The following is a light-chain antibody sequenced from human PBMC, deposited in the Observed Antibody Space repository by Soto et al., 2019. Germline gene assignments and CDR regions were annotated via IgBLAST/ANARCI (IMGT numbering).Light chain of an antibody. CDR3: QQYGSSPRR. CDR1: RRVISS. V-gene: IGKV3-20*01. J-gene: IGKJ1*01. CDR2: GTS. Sequence: EIVMTKSQATMTVSPGERATLLCRASRRVISSLAWYQQKPGQAPRLLIYGTSTRATGIPDRFSGSGSGTDFTLTISRLESQDFAVYYCQQYGSSPRRFGQGTKVDI.